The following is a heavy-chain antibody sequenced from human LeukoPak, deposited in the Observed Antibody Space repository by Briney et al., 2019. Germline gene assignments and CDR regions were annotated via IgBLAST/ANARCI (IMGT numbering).Heavy chain of an antibody. V-gene: IGHV3-11*04. CDR2: ISSSGSSR. CDR1: GFTFSDYY. CDR3: ARDYDSSGYPYYFDY. Sequence: PGGSLRLSCAAAGFTFSDYYMSWIRQAPGKGLEWLSYISSSGSSRKYADSVKGRFTISRDNAKNSLYLQMNSLRPEDTAVYYCARDYDSSGYPYYFDYWGQGTLVTVSS. J-gene: IGHJ4*02. D-gene: IGHD3-22*01.